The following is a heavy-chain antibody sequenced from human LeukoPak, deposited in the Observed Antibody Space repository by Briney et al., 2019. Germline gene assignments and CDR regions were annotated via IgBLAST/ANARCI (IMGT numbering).Heavy chain of an antibody. Sequence: PSETLSLTCTVSGGSVTDYYWSWIRQSPGKGLEWIGYIYYTGTSYNPSLKSRVTISADTSKNQFSLKLISVTAADTAVYYCAREDSGPFDYWGQGTLVTVSS. V-gene: IGHV4-59*02. CDR3: AREDSGPFDY. CDR2: IYYTGT. CDR1: GGSVTDYY. D-gene: IGHD3-10*01. J-gene: IGHJ4*02.